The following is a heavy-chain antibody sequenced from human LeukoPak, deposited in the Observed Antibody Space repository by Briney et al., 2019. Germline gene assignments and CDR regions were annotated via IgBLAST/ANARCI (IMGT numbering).Heavy chain of an antibody. J-gene: IGHJ4*02. D-gene: IGHD5-18*01. CDR2: ISSSTLKI. Sequence: GGSLRLSCAASGFTFSKYAMTWVRQAPGKGLEWVSAISSSTLKIYYADSVKGRFTISRDNSKNTLYLQMSSLRAEDTAVYYCAKGGYPKTSFDYWGQGTLVTVSS. CDR3: AKGGYPKTSFDY. V-gene: IGHV3-23*01. CDR1: GFTFSKYA.